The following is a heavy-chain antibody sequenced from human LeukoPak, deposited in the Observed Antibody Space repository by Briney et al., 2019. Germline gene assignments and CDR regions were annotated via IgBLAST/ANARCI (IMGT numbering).Heavy chain of an antibody. CDR1: GLTFSNYW. Sequence: GRSLRLSCAASGLTFSNYWTHWVRHAPGRGLVWVSRINSDGINTSYVDTVKGRFTISRDNAKNTLNLQMNSLRAEDTAVYYCARDLGQYYDTSDNWFDPWGQGTLVTVSS. CDR2: INSDGINT. J-gene: IGHJ5*02. V-gene: IGHV3-74*01. D-gene: IGHD3-22*01. CDR3: ARDLGQYYDTSDNWFDP.